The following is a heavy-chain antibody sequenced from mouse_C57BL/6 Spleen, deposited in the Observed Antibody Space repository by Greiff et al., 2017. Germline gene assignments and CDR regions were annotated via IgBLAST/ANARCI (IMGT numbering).Heavy chain of an antibody. CDR1: GFTFSDYY. CDR3: AREVYYYGSSYFDV. CDR2: INYDGSST. J-gene: IGHJ1*03. D-gene: IGHD1-1*01. V-gene: IGHV5-16*01. Sequence: EVMLVESEGGLVQPGSSMKLSCTASGFTFSDYYMAWVRQVPEKGLEWVANINYDGSSTYYLDSLKSRFIISRDNAKNILYLQMSSLKSEDTATYYCAREVYYYGSSYFDVWGTGTTVTVSS.